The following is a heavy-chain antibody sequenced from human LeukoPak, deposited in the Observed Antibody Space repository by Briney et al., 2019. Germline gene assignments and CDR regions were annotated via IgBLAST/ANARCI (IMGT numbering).Heavy chain of an antibody. CDR2: IYTSGST. J-gene: IGHJ4*02. CDR1: GGSISSGSYY. V-gene: IGHV4-61*02. D-gene: IGHD2-2*01. Sequence: SETLSLTCTVSGGSISSGSYYWSWIRRPAGKGLEWIGRIYTSGSTNYNPSLKSRVTISVDTSKNQFSLKLSSVTAADTAVHYCAREEVPAAEPGDYWGQGTLVTVSS. CDR3: AREEVPAAEPGDY.